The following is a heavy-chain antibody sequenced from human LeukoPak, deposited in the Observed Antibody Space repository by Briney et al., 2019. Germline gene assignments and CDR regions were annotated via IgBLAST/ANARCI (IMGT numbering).Heavy chain of an antibody. CDR3: ARNRELEWNEDFDI. J-gene: IGHJ3*02. Sequence: AWVKVSCKSSGYTFTSYGISWVRQAPGQGLERMGWISAYNGNTNYAHKLQGRVTLTTDTSTTTNTLELRSLRPDDEDAYECARNRELEWNEDFDIWGQGTMVTVSS. CDR2: ISAYNGNT. D-gene: IGHD1-1*01. V-gene: IGHV1-18*01. CDR1: GYTFTSYG.